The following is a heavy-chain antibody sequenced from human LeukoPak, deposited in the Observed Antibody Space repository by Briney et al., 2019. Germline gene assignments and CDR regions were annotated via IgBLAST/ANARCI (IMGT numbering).Heavy chain of an antibody. CDR2: IYYSGST. Sequence: SETLSLTCPVSGGSISSSSYYWGWIRQPPGKGLEWIGSIYYSGSTYYNPSLKSRVTISVDTSKNQFSLKLSSVTAADTAVYYCARGLSIISEAYWGQGTLVTVSS. V-gene: IGHV4-39*07. J-gene: IGHJ4*02. CDR3: ARGLSIISEAY. CDR1: GGSISSSSYY. D-gene: IGHD3-16*01.